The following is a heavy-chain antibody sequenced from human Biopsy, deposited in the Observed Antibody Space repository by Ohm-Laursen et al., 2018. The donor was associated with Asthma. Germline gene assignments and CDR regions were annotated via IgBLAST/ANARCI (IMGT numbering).Heavy chain of an antibody. Sequence: SLRLSCAASGFTFGDYWMSWVRQVPGRGLEWVANIKHDGSENNHVDSLKGRFTISRDNAKNSLYLQMNSLRAEDTAVYYCAITFHFWSPYHAEHYQLWGQGTLVTVSS. D-gene: IGHD3-3*02. CDR1: GFTFGDYW. CDR3: AITFHFWSPYHAEHYQL. V-gene: IGHV3-7*01. J-gene: IGHJ1*01. CDR2: IKHDGSEN.